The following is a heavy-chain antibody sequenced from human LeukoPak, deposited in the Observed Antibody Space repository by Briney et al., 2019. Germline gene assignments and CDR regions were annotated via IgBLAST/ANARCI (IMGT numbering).Heavy chain of an antibody. Sequence: PGGSLRLSCAASGFTVSRNYMSWVRQAPGKGLESVSITYSDGSTYYADSVKGRFTISRDNSKNTLYLQMNSLRAEDTAVYYCATPLDYFDGSGYHQGGDWGQGTLVTVSS. CDR3: ATPLDYFDGSGYHQGGD. D-gene: IGHD3-22*01. CDR2: TYSDGST. CDR1: GFTVSRNY. J-gene: IGHJ4*02. V-gene: IGHV3-53*01.